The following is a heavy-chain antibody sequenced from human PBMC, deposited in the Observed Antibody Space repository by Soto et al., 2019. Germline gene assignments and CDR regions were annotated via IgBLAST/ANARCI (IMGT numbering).Heavy chain of an antibody. CDR3: ARVSYGTPPDY. CDR2: IWYDGSNK. CDR1: GFTFSSYG. D-gene: IGHD5-18*01. V-gene: IGHV3-33*01. Sequence: QVQLVESGGGVVQPGRSLRLSCAASGFTFSSYGMHWVRQAPGKGLEWVAVIWYDGSNKYYADSVKGRFTISRDNSKNPLYLQMNSLRAEDTAVYYCARVSYGTPPDYWGQGTLVTVSS. J-gene: IGHJ4*02.